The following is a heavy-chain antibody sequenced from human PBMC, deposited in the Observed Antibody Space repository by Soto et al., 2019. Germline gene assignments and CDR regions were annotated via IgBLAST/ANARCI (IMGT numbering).Heavy chain of an antibody. J-gene: IGHJ4*02. CDR2: INPNGGST. Sequence: QVQLVQSGAEVKRPGASVKVSCKASGYTFTTYYMHWVRQAPGQGLEWLGIINPNGGSTTSAQKFQGRVTMTRDTSTSTVYLELSSLRSEDTAVYYCAWAGYCSGGTCFHGNCDYWGQGTLVTVSA. CDR1: GYTFTTYY. CDR3: AWAGYCSGGTCFHGNCDY. V-gene: IGHV1-46*03. D-gene: IGHD2-15*01.